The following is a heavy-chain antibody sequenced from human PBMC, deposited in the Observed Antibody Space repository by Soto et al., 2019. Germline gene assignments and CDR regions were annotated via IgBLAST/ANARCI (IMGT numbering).Heavy chain of an antibody. CDR2: ISGPGGSS. V-gene: IGHV3-64*02. CDR3: ARDIGPVIGNDALDL. Sequence: HPGGSLRLSCAASGFAFRNHAMTWVRQAPGKGLEFVSSISGPGGSSSYADSVKGRFSVSRDNAKYVLHLQMDSLRLEDTAVYFCARDIGPVIGNDALDLWGQGTMVTVSS. CDR1: GFAFRNHA. D-gene: IGHD2-21*01. J-gene: IGHJ3*01.